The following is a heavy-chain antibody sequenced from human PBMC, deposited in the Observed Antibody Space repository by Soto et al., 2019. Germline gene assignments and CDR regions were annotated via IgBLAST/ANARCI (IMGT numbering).Heavy chain of an antibody. CDR2: ISGSGGST. V-gene: IGHV3-23*01. D-gene: IGHD3-22*01. Sequence: GGSLRLSCAASGSTFSSYAMSWVRQAPGKGLEWVSAISGSGGSTYYADSVKGRFTISRDNSKNTLYLQMNSLRAEDTAVYYCAKDMYYYDSSGYYIDPTPPHDYWGQGTLVTVSS. J-gene: IGHJ4*02. CDR1: GSTFSSYA. CDR3: AKDMYYYDSSGYYIDPTPPHDY.